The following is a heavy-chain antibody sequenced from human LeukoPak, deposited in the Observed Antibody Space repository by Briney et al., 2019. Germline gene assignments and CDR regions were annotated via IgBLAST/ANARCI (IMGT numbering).Heavy chain of an antibody. Sequence: PGGSLRLSCAASGFSFSSYAMTWVRQAPGKGLEWVSAISASGGTTYYVDSVKGRFTISRDNAKNTLYLQMNSLRAEDTAVYYCAKDRSGTNSDFDYWGQGTLVTVPS. J-gene: IGHJ4*02. CDR2: ISASGGTT. V-gene: IGHV3-23*01. CDR3: AKDRSGTNSDFDY. D-gene: IGHD1-14*01. CDR1: GFSFSSYA.